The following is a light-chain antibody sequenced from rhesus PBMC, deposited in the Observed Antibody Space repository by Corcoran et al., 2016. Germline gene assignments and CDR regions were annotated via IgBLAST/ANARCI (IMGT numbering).Light chain of an antibody. CDR1: QSVNSN. CDR2: DAS. V-gene: IGKV3-35*01. CDR3: QQESTWPLT. J-gene: IGKJ4*01. Sequence: EIVMTQSPATLSLSPGERAALSCRASQSVNSNLAWYLQRPGQAPRLLILDASNRATGTPDRFSGSGSGTDFTLTISSLEPEDVGVYYCQQESTWPLTFGGGTRVDIK.